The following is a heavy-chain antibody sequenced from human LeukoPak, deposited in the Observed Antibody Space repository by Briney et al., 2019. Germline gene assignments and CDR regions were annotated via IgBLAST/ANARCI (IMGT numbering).Heavy chain of an antibody. J-gene: IGHJ4*02. CDR3: ATDIVGATTFDY. CDR2: MNPNNGYT. Sequence: ASVKVSCKASGYTFTSYDINWVRQATGQGLERMGWMNPNNGYTGYAPKFQGRVTMTEDTSTDTAYMELSSLRSEDTAVYYCATDIVGATTFDYWGQGTLVTVSS. V-gene: IGHV1-8*01. CDR1: GYTFTSYD. D-gene: IGHD1-26*01.